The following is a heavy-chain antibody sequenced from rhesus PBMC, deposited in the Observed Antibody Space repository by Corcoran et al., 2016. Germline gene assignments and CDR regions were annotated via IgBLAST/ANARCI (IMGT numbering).Heavy chain of an antibody. Sequence: QLQLQESGPGLVKPSETLSVTCAVSGGSISSSYWSWSRQARGKGLEWIGYLYGSGRGPNYNPTLKRRVTLSVDTSKNQLSLKLSSVTTADSAVYYCARDLDTAGTGFDYWGQGVLVTASS. CDR3: ARDLDTAGTGFDY. CDR2: LYGSGRGP. V-gene: IGHV4-169*02. CDR1: GGSISSSY. D-gene: IGHD5-30*01. J-gene: IGHJ4*01.